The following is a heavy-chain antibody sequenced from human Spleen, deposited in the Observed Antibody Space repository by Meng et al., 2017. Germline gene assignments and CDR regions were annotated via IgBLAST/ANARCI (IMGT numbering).Heavy chain of an antibody. Sequence: GESLKISCAASGFTFSIYGMDWFRQAPGKGLEWVAVIWYDGSNKYYEDSVKGRFTISRDNSKNTLYLQMNRLRAEDTAVYYCARANAGHSGYEGSYFDYWGQGTLVTISS. CDR2: IWYDGSNK. CDR3: ARANAGHSGYEGSYFDY. J-gene: IGHJ4*02. V-gene: IGHV3-33*01. D-gene: IGHD5-12*01. CDR1: GFTFSIYG.